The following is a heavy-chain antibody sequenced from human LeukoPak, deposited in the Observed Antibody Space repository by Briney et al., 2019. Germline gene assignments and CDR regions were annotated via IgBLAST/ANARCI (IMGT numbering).Heavy chain of an antibody. CDR3: ARADRSTYYYDSSGSNDAFDI. CDR1: GFTLSSYE. D-gene: IGHD3-22*01. J-gene: IGHJ3*02. Sequence: GGSLRLSXAASGFTLSSYEMNWVRQAPGKGLEWVSYISSSGSTIYYADSVKGRFTISRDNAKNSLYLQMNSLRAEDTAVYYCARADRSTYYYDSSGSNDAFDIWGQGTMVTVSS. CDR2: ISSSGSTI. V-gene: IGHV3-48*03.